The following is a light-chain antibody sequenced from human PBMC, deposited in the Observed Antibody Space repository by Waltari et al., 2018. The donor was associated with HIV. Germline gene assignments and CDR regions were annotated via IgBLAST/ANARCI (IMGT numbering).Light chain of an antibody. Sequence: EIVLTQSPGTLSLSPGERATLSCRASQSTGSSYLAWYQPQPGQAPGLLSYGASSRAAGIPDRFRGSGSGTDFTLTISRVEPEDFAVYYCQQYGSSPSITFGQGTRLDIK. CDR3: QQYGSSPSIT. J-gene: IGKJ5*01. V-gene: IGKV3-20*01. CDR2: GAS. CDR1: QSTGSSY.